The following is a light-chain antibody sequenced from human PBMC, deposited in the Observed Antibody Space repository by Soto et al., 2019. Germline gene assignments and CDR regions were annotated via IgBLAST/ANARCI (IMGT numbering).Light chain of an antibody. V-gene: IGKV1-9*01. Sequence: IQLTQSPSSLSASVGDRVTITCRASQGISSYLAWYQQKPGKAPKLLIYAASTLQSGVPSRFSGSGSGTDFTLTISSLQPEDFAVYYCQHERTFGQGTKVDIK. CDR1: QGISSY. J-gene: IGKJ1*01. CDR3: QHERT. CDR2: AAS.